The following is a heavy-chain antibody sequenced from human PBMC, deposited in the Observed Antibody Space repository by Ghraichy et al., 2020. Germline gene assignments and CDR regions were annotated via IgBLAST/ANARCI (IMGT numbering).Heavy chain of an antibody. D-gene: IGHD4-17*01. V-gene: IGHV3-48*02. CDR3: ARVDYGHYRRDFDY. CDR1: GFTFSSYS. Sequence: GGSLRLSCATSGFTFSSYSMNWVRQAPGKGLEWVSFISSSSNTIYYADSVKGRFTISRDNAKNSLYLQMNSLRDEDTAVYYCARVDYGHYRRDFDYWGQGTLVTGSS. J-gene: IGHJ4*02. CDR2: ISSSSNTI.